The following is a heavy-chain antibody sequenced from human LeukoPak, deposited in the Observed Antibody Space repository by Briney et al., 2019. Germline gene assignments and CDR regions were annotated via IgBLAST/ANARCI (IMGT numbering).Heavy chain of an antibody. CDR1: GGSISSYY. J-gene: IGHJ3*02. D-gene: IGHD5-24*01. Sequence: SETLSLTYTVSGGSISSYYWSWIRQPPGKGLEWIGYIYYSGSTNYNPSLKSRVTISVDTSKNQFSLKLSSVTAADTAVYYCARERRWLQLGAFDIWGQGTMVTVSS. V-gene: IGHV4-59*01. CDR3: ARERRWLQLGAFDI. CDR2: IYYSGST.